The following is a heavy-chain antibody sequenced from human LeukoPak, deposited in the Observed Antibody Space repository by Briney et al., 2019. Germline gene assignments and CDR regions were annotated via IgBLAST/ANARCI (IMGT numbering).Heavy chain of an antibody. D-gene: IGHD2-2*01. V-gene: IGHV1-8*01. CDR3: ARRYCISTGCSAFDY. J-gene: IGHJ4*02. CDR1: GYTFTNYD. Sequence: ASVKVSCKASGYTFTNYDINWVRQATGQGLEWMGWMNPNSGDSHSVDKFQGRVTMTRDTSIRTAYMELSGLRSDDTAVYYCARRYCISTGCSAFDYWGPGTPVTVSS. CDR2: MNPNSGDS.